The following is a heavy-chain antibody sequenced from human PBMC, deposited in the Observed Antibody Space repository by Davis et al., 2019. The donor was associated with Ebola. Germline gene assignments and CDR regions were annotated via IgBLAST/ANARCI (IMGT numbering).Heavy chain of an antibody. CDR1: GFTFSNYW. J-gene: IGHJ6*04. CDR2: IKQDGSEK. Sequence: PGGSLRLSCVASGFTFSNYWMTWVRQAPVRGLEWVANIKQDGSEKQYVDSVRGRFTISRDNVKNSLYLRMNSLRAEDTAVYYCARDWAGLDVWGKGTTVTVSP. D-gene: IGHD3-16*01. V-gene: IGHV3-7*01. CDR3: ARDWAGLDV.